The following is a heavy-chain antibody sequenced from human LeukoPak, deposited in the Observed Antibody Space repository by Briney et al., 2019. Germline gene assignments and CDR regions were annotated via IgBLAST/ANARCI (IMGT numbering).Heavy chain of an antibody. D-gene: IGHD3-16*02. J-gene: IGHJ5*02. CDR3: ARSLVWFDP. CDR2: IYTTGYT. Sequence: PSETLSLTCTVSGGSISGYYWSWIRQATGKGLEWIGRIYTTGYTNYNPSLKSRVTMSVDTSKNQFSLKLSSVTAADTAVYYCARSLVWFDPWGQGTLVTVSS. V-gene: IGHV4-4*07. CDR1: GGSISGYY.